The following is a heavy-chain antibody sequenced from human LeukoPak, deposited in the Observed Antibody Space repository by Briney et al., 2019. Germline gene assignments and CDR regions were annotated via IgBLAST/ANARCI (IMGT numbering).Heavy chain of an antibody. V-gene: IGHV3-48*01. J-gene: IGHJ4*02. CDR3: ARYYTTYAFDY. CDR1: GFTFSNYN. CDR2: ISSGSSTI. D-gene: IGHD3-16*01. Sequence: TGGSLRLSCAASGFTFSNYNMNWVRQAPGKGLEWVSYISSGSSTIYYADSVKGRFTISRDNAKNSLYLQMNSLRAEDTAVYYCARYYTTYAFDYWDQGTLVTVPS.